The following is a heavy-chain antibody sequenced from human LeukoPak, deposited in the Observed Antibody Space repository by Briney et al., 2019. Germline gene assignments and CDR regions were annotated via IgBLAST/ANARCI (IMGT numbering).Heavy chain of an antibody. CDR3: VRGGIQVSGIDAFDI. Sequence: GGSLRLSCTASGFTLGSHDMHWVRQIPGQGLEWVAADSSGFHAFFADSVQGRFTVSREDARNSLYLQMNSLRAGDTAVYYCVRGGIQVSGIDAFDIWGQGTMVTVSS. CDR2: DSSGFHA. J-gene: IGHJ3*02. D-gene: IGHD5/OR15-5a*01. V-gene: IGHV3-13*01. CDR1: GFTLGSHD.